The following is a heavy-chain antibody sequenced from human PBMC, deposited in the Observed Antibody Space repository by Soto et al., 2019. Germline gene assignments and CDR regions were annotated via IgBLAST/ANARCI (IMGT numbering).Heavy chain of an antibody. J-gene: IGHJ3*02. CDR1: GGSISSDDYY. D-gene: IGHD2-15*01. Sequence: SETLSLTCTVSGGSISSDDYYWSWIRQAPGRGLEWIGYIHSSGSIYYNPSLKSRATMSIDAAGNQFSLKVSSVTAADTAVYYCARAAGGGYCSGGSCYSRAFDIWGQGTMVTVSS. CDR3: ARAAGGGYCSGGSCYSRAFDI. CDR2: IHSSGSI. V-gene: IGHV4-30-4*01.